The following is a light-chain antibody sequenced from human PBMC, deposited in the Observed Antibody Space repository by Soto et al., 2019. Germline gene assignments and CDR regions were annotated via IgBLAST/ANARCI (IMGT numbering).Light chain of an antibody. V-gene: IGLV7-46*02. CDR2: DTS. J-gene: IGLJ3*02. Sequence: QSVLTQEPSLTVSPGGTVTLTCASSTGVVTSGHYPYWFQQKPGQAPTTLIYDTSNKYPWTPARFSGSLLGGKAALTLVGAQPEDEADFYCLLFYNGARVFGGGTKLTVL. CDR1: TGVVTSGHY. CDR3: LLFYNGARV.